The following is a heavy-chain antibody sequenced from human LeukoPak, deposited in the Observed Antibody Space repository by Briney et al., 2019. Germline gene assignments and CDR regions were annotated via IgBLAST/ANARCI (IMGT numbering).Heavy chain of an antibody. Sequence: GGSLRLSCAVSGFTFSSYWMSWIRQAPGKRLEWVSYISSGSTYTNYADSVEGRFTISRDNAKNSLYLQMNSLRAEDTAVYYCARGDYGGDYFDYWGQGTLVTVSS. CDR3: ARGDYGGDYFDY. J-gene: IGHJ4*02. CDR2: ISSGSTYT. D-gene: IGHD4-23*01. CDR1: GFTFSSYW. V-gene: IGHV3-11*05.